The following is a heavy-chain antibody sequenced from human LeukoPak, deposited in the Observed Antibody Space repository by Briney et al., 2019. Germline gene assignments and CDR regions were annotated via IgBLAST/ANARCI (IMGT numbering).Heavy chain of an antibody. D-gene: IGHD6-19*01. CDR3: ARRLWDTSGWYFDY. V-gene: IGHV4-34*01. CDR1: GGSFSGYY. Sequence: SETLSLTSAVYGGSFSGYYWSWVRQPPGKGLEWIGEINDSGRTNYNPSLKSRVTISVDTSKNQFSLKLSSVTAADTAVYYCARRLWDTSGWYFDYWGQGRLVAVSS. J-gene: IGHJ4*02. CDR2: INDSGRT.